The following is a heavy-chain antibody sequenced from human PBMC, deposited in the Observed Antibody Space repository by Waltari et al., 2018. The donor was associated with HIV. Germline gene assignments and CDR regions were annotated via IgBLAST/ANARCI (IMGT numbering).Heavy chain of an antibody. V-gene: IGHV4-34*01. J-gene: IGHJ5*02. CDR2: INHSGST. D-gene: IGHD3-9*01. Sequence: QVQLQQWGAGLLKPSETLSLTCAVYGGSFSGYYWSWIRQPPGKGLEWIGEINHSGSTNYNPSLKSRVTISVDTSKNQFSLKLSSVTAADTAVYYCARRGNLILTGLGLFNWFDPWGQGTLVTVSS. CDR3: ARRGNLILTGLGLFNWFDP. CDR1: GGSFSGYY.